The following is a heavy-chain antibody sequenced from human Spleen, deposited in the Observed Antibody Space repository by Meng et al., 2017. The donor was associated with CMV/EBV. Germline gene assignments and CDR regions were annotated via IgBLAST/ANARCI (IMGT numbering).Heavy chain of an antibody. CDR3: ARDLRRINDFWSGYWEFGY. D-gene: IGHD3-3*01. Sequence: FSVYAVSWMRLAPGQGLEWMGGIIPLFGTPNYAQKFQGRVTISTDESTSTAYMELSSLRSEDTAVYYCARDLRRINDFWSGYWEFGYWGQGTLVTVSS. V-gene: IGHV1-69*05. CDR1: FSVYA. CDR2: IIPLFGTP. J-gene: IGHJ4*02.